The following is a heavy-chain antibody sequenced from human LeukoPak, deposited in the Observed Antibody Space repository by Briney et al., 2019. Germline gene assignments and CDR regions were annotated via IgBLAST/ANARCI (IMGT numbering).Heavy chain of an antibody. CDR3: ARGLYRGYCSSTSCQTYY. D-gene: IGHD2-2*03. CDR2: INTDGSST. J-gene: IGHJ4*02. V-gene: IGHV3-74*01. CDR1: GFTFSSYW. Sequence: GSLRLSCAASGFTFSSYWMHWVRQAPGKGLVWVSRINTDGSSTSYADSVKGRFTISRDNAKNTLYLQMNSLRAEDTAVYYCARGLYRGYCSSTSCQTYYWGQGTLVTVSS.